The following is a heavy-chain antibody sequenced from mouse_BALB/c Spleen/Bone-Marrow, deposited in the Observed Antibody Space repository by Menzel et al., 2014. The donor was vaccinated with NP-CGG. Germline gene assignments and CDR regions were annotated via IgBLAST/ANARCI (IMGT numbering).Heavy chain of an antibody. CDR2: INPSTGYT. CDR3: TRRAYGGSYGFAY. Sequence: VKLMESGAELAKPGASVKMSCKASGYTSTNYWMHWVKQRPGQGLEWIGYINPSTGYTEYNQKFKDKATLTADKSSSTAYMQLSSLTSEDSSVFYCTRRAYGGSYGFAYWGQGTLVTVSA. D-gene: IGHD1-1*01. J-gene: IGHJ3*01. CDR1: GYTSTNYW. V-gene: IGHV1-7*01.